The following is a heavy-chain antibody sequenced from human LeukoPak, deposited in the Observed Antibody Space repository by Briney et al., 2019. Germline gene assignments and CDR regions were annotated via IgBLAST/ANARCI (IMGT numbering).Heavy chain of an antibody. CDR1: GSTVSSNY. Sequence: GGSLRLSCAASGSTVSSNYMSWVRQAPGKGLEWVSVIESGGSTNYADSVKGRFTISRDNSKNTLYLQMNSLRAEDTAVYFCARESSDSRGWYHFDNWGQGTLVTVSS. CDR3: ARESSDSRGWYHFDN. CDR2: IESGGST. V-gene: IGHV3-53*01. J-gene: IGHJ4*02. D-gene: IGHD6-19*01.